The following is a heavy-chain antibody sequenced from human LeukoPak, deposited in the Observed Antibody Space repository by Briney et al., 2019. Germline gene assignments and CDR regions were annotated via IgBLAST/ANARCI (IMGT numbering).Heavy chain of an antibody. J-gene: IGHJ1*01. Sequence: PPGGSVRLSCGGSGFSFSSYAMNWVRQAPGKGLEWVSGISGSGGRTDYADSVKGRFTISRDNSKNTLYLQMNSLRAEDTAVYYCAKFTTVNMYFHHWGQGTLVTVSS. D-gene: IGHD4-11*01. CDR1: GFSFSSYA. V-gene: IGHV3-23*01. CDR2: ISGSGGRT. CDR3: AKFTTVNMYFHH.